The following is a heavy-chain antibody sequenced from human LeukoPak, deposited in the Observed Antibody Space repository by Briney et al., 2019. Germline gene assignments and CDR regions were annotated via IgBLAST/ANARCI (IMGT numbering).Heavy chain of an antibody. CDR1: GGTFSSYA. D-gene: IGHD1-14*01. V-gene: IGHV1-69*04. J-gene: IGHJ4*02. CDR2: IIPILGIA. CDR3: ARDSRITAEYYFDY. Sequence: GSSVKVSCTATGGTFSSYAISWERQAPGQGLEWMGRIIPILGIANYAQKLQGRVTITADKSTSTAYMELSSLRSEDTAVYYCARDSRITAEYYFDYWGQGTLVTVSS.